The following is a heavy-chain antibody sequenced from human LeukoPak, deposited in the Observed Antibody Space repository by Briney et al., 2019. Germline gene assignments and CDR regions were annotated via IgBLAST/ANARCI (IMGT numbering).Heavy chain of an antibody. CDR1: GGTLSNYA. CDR2: IIPFLDTA. Sequence: ASVKVSCKVSGGTLSNYAISWVRQAPGQGLEWMGRIIPFLDTADYTQRFRGRVTFTADKSARTAYMHLSSLRSEDTAVYYCAREGRAHGSGIRYGVDVWGQGTTVTVSS. D-gene: IGHD3-10*01. V-gene: IGHV1-69*04. CDR3: AREGRAHGSGIRYGVDV. J-gene: IGHJ6*02.